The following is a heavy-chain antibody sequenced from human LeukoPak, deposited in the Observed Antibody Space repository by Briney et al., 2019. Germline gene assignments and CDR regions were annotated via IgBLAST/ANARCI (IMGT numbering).Heavy chain of an antibody. V-gene: IGHV3-7*01. D-gene: IGHD3-10*01. CDR3: ARDPSGSPVFDP. CDR2: IKQDGRVK. J-gene: IGHJ5*02. CDR1: GFTFSSYW. Sequence: GGSLRLSCAASGFTFSSYWMNWVRQAPGKGLEWVANIKQDGRVKNYVDSVKGRFTISRDNAKNSLFLQMNSLRAEDTAVYYCARDPSGSPVFDPWGQGTLVTVSS.